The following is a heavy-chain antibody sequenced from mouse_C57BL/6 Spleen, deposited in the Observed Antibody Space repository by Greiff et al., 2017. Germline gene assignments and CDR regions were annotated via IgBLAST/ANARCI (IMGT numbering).Heavy chain of an antibody. D-gene: IGHD4-1*01. CDR2: IRHKANAYTT. V-gene: IGHV7-3*01. CDR3: ARLGSYFDY. CDR1: GFTFTDYY. Sequence: EVMLLASGGGLVQPGGSLSLSCAASGFTFTDYYMSWVRQPPGKALACFGFIRHKANAYTTDYSASLKGRFTISRDNSQSILYLQMNAVRAEDSATYYCARLGSYFDYWGQGTTLTVSS. J-gene: IGHJ2*01.